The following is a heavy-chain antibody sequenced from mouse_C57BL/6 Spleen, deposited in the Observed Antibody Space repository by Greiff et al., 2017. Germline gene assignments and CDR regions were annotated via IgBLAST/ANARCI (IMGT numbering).Heavy chain of an antibody. D-gene: IGHD1-1*02. CDR2: IYPGGGYT. CDR1: GYTFTNYW. J-gene: IGHJ4*01. CDR3: ARGYDAMDY. Sequence: QVQLKQSGAELVRPGTSVKMSCKASGYTFTNYWIGWAKQRPGHGLEWIGDIYPGGGYTNYNEKFKGKATLTADKSSSTSYMQFSSLTSEDSAIYYCARGYDAMDYWGQGTSVTVSA. V-gene: IGHV1-63*01.